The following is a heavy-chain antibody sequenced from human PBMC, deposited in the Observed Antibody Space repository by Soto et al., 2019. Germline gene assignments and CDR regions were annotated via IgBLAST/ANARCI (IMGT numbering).Heavy chain of an antibody. D-gene: IGHD2-15*01. CDR2: ISAYNGNT. V-gene: IGHV1-18*01. Sequence: GASVKVSCKASGYTFISYGISWVRQAPGQGLEWMGWISAYNGNTNYAQKLQGRVTMTTDTSTSTAYMELRSLTSDGTAVYYCARDGQWSATETYDPWGQGTLVTVSS. CDR1: GYTFISYG. CDR3: ARDGQWSATETYDP. J-gene: IGHJ5*02.